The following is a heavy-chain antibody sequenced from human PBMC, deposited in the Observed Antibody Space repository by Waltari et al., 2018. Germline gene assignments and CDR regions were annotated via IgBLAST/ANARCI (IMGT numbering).Heavy chain of an antibody. CDR3: ARVPPGGVGLIDY. CDR1: GGTFSSYT. D-gene: IGHD1-26*01. CDR2: IIPTVGTA. Sequence: QVQLVQSGAEVKKPGSSVKVSCKASGGTFSSYTISWVRQAPGQGLAWMGGIIPTVGTANYAQKFKARVTITADESTSTAYMGLSSLRSEDTAVYYCARVPPGGVGLIDYWGQGTLVTVSS. J-gene: IGHJ4*02. V-gene: IGHV1-69*08.